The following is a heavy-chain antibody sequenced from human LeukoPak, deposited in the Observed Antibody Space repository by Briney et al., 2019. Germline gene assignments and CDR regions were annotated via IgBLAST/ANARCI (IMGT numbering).Heavy chain of an antibody. CDR1: GFTFSSYW. D-gene: IGHD3-22*01. CDR2: INSDGSST. CDR3: ARAKYYYDSSGYCKLDY. Sequence: PGGSLRLSCAASGFTFSSYWMHWVRQAPGKGLVWVSRINSDGSSTSYADSVKGRFTISRDNAKNTLYLQMNSLRAEDTAVYYCARAKYYYDSSGYCKLDYWGQGTLVTVSS. J-gene: IGHJ4*02. V-gene: IGHV3-74*01.